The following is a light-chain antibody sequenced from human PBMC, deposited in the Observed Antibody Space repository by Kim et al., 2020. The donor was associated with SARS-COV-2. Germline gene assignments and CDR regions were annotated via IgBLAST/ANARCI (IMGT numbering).Light chain of an antibody. CDR3: SSRDISGNYLL. CDR1: SLRTYY. J-gene: IGLJ2*01. CDR2: GEN. V-gene: IGLV3-19*01. Sequence: GQTVMITCQGDSLRTYYATWYQQKAGQAPILVMYGENNRPSGIPDRYSGSTSGNTASLTITGAQAEDEADYHCSSRDISGNYLLFGGGTQLTVL.